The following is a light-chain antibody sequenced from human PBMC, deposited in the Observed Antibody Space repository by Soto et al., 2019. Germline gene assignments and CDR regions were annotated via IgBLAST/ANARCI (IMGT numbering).Light chain of an antibody. CDR3: FSYAGSSTSVV. CDR1: SSDVGSYNL. J-gene: IGLJ2*01. Sequence: QSVLTQPASVSGSPGQSITISCTGTSSDVGSYNLVSWYQQHQGKAPKLMIYEGSKRPSGVSNRFSGSKSGNTASLTISGLQAEDEADYYCFSYAGSSTSVVFGGGTKLTVL. V-gene: IGLV2-23*01. CDR2: EGS.